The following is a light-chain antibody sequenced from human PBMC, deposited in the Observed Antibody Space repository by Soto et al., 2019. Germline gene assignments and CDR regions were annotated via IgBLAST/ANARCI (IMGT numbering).Light chain of an antibody. Sequence: QSVLTQPASVSGSPGQSITISCTGTSSDVGGYNYVSWYQQHPGKAPKLMIYEVSNRPSGVSNRFSGSKSGNTASLTISGLQAEDEADYYCISYTSSSRGVFGGGTKLTVL. CDR3: ISYTSSSRGV. CDR1: SSDVGGYNY. V-gene: IGLV2-14*01. J-gene: IGLJ3*02. CDR2: EVS.